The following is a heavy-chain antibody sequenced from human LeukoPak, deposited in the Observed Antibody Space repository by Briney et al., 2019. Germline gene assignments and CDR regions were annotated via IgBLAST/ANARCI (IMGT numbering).Heavy chain of an antibody. CDR1: GGSISSSSYY. V-gene: IGHV4-39*07. CDR3: AREMGDYVWGSYRYSYYYYYYMDV. J-gene: IGHJ6*03. CDR2: IYHSGST. D-gene: IGHD3-16*02. Sequence: SETLSLTCTVSGGSISSSSYYWGWLRQPPGKGLEWIGSIYHSGSTYYNPSLKSRVTISVDTSKNQFSLKLSSVTAADTAVYYCAREMGDYVWGSYRYSYYYYYYMDVWGKGTTVTVSS.